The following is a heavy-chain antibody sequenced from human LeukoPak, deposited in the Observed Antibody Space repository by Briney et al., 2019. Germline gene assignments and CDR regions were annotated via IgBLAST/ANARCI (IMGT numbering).Heavy chain of an antibody. CDR3: ARGYGSGSYYRYYYYYMDV. V-gene: IGHV3-23*01. CDR1: GFTFSTYA. D-gene: IGHD3-10*01. J-gene: IGHJ6*03. CDR2: ISGSDNST. Sequence: PGGSLRLSCAASGFTFSTYALSWVRQAPGKGLEWVSSISGSDNSTYYADSVKGRFTISRDNSKNTLYLQMNSLRAEDTAVYYCARGYGSGSYYRYYYYYMDVWGKGTTVTISS.